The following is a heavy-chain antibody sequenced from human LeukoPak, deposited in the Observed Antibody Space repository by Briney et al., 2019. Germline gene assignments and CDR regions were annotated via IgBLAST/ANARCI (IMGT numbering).Heavy chain of an antibody. Sequence: NPSETLSLTCTVSGGSVCSGSYYWRWIRQPPGKGLEWIGYIYYSGSTNYNPSPKSRITISVDTSKNQFSLKLSSVTSADTAVYYWARGYCSSTSCDPPRGWGQGTLVTVSS. J-gene: IGHJ4*02. CDR2: IYYSGST. CDR1: GGSVCSGSYY. V-gene: IGHV4-61*01. D-gene: IGHD2-2*01. CDR3: ARGYCSSTSCDPPRG.